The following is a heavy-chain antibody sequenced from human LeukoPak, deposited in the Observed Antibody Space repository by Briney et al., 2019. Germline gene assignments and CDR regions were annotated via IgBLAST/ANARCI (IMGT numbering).Heavy chain of an antibody. D-gene: IGHD4-17*01. CDR2: IYYSGST. V-gene: IGHV4-61*08. CDR1: GGSISSGDYY. J-gene: IGHJ3*02. CDR3: ARDPYGDPTMNDAFDI. Sequence: SETLSLTCTVSGGSISSGDYYWSWIRQPPGKGLEWIGYIYYSGSTNYNPSLKSRVTISVDTSKNQFSLKLSSVTAADTAVYYCARDPYGDPTMNDAFDIWGQGTMVTVSS.